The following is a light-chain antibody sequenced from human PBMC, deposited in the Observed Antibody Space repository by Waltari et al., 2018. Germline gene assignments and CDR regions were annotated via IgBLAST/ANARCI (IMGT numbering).Light chain of an antibody. V-gene: IGKV1-39*01. CDR2: AAS. CDR1: QSINNY. Sequence: DIQMTQSPSSLSASVGDRVTITCRASQSINNYLNGYQQKPGKAPKLLIYAASHLQSGVPSRFSGSGSGTDFTLTIDSLQPEDFATYYCQQSFTTPQAWTFGQGTKVEI. J-gene: IGKJ1*01. CDR3: QQSFTTPQAWT.